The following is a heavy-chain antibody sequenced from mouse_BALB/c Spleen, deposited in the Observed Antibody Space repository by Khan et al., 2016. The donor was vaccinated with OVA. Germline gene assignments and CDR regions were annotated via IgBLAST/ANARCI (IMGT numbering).Heavy chain of an antibody. CDR3: ARNYDYDKGLAY. CDR1: GFSLTSYG. D-gene: IGHD2-4*01. J-gene: IGHJ3*01. V-gene: IGHV2-2*02. CDR2: IWSGGST. Sequence: VELVESGPGLVQPSQSLSITCTVSGFSLTSYGVHWVRQSPGKGLEWLGVIWSGGSTDYNAAFISRLNIITDNSKSQAFFKMNSLQASDTAIYYGARNYDYDKGLAYWGQGTLVTVSA.